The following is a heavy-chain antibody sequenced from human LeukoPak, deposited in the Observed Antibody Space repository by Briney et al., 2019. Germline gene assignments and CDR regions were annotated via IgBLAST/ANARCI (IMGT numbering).Heavy chain of an antibody. V-gene: IGHV3-15*01. CDR3: TTNPWGYRYFDY. Sequence: PSETLSLTCTVSGGSISSYYWSWVRQAPGKGLEWVGRIKTKTDGGTTDYAAPVKGRFTISTDDSKNTLYLQMNSLKTEDTAVYYCTTNPWGYRYFDYWGQGTLVTVSS. CDR2: IKTKTDGGTT. J-gene: IGHJ4*02. D-gene: IGHD2-15*01. CDR1: GGSISSYY.